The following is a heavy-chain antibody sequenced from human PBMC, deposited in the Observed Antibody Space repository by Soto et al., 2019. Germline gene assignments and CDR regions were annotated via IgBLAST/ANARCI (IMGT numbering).Heavy chain of an antibody. Sequence: LRGCCPGCRFTFCDYAMLCFRQAPGKGLEWVGFIRSKAYGGTTEYAASVKGRFTISRDDSKSIAYLQMNSLKTEDTAVYYCTREYFDYWGEGSLV. V-gene: IGHV3-49*03. CDR1: RFTFCDYA. J-gene: IGHJ4*02. CDR2: IRSKAYGGTT. CDR3: TREYFDY.